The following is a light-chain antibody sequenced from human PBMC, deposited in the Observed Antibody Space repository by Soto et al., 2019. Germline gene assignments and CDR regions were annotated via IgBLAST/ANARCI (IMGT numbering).Light chain of an antibody. J-gene: IGKJ4*01. Sequence: EVVLTQSPGTLSLSPGGRATLSCRASQSVSSTYLAWYQQKPGQAPRLLIYGASSRATGIPDRFSGSGSGTDFTLTISRLEPEDFAVYYCQHYGSLVLTFGGGPKVEIK. V-gene: IGKV3-20*01. CDR3: QHYGSLVLT. CDR1: QSVSSTY. CDR2: GAS.